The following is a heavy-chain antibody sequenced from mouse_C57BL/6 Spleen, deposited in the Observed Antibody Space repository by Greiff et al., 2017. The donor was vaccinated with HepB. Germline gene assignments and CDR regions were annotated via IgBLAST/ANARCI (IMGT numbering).Heavy chain of an antibody. CDR1: GYTFTDYY. CDR3: ARGGSEYDYDGYFDV. J-gene: IGHJ1*03. V-gene: IGHV1-19*01. Sequence: EVQLQQSGPVLVKPGASVKMSCKASGYTFTDYYMNWVKQSHGKSLEWIGVINPYNGGTSYNQKFKGKATLTVDKSSSTAYMELNSLTSEDSAVYYCARGGSEYDYDGYFDVWGTGTTVTVSS. D-gene: IGHD2-4*01. CDR2: INPYNGGT.